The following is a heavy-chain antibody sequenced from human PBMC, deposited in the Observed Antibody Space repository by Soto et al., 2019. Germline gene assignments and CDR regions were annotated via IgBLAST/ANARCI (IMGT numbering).Heavy chain of an antibody. CDR1: GDSFTGFW. D-gene: IGHD6-19*01. J-gene: IGHJ4*02. V-gene: IGHV5-51*01. CDR3: ARQHPLDSRVWYD. Sequence: ESLKISCKVFGDSFTGFWIGWVRQMPGKGLEWVASIYPRDSGIRYNPSFQGQVTISADRSTTTAYLQWSSLRASDTAIYYCARQHPLDSRVWYDWGQGTLVTVSS. CDR2: IYPRDSGI.